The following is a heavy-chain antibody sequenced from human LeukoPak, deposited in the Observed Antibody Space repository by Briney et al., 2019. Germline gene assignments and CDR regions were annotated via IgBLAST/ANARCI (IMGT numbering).Heavy chain of an antibody. Sequence: GESLKISCKGSGYSFTSYWIGWVRQMPGKGLEWMGVIYPGDSDTRYSPSFQGQVTISADKSISTAYLQWSSLKASDTAMCYCARLKGDYGDYLGFDYWGQGTLVTVSS. CDR1: GYSFTSYW. CDR3: ARLKGDYGDYLGFDY. V-gene: IGHV5-51*01. J-gene: IGHJ4*02. CDR2: IYPGDSDT. D-gene: IGHD4-17*01.